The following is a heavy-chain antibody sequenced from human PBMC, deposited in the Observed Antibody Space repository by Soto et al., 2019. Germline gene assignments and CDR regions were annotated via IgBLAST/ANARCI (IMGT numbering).Heavy chain of an antibody. CDR2: IYSGGSS. V-gene: IGHV3-53*01. CDR3: ASCSMITFGGVIVDDAFEM. Sequence: EVQLVESGGGLIQPGGSLRLSCAASGFTVSSNYMSWVRQTPGKGLEWVSIIYSGGSSYYADSVKGRFTISRDNSKNTLYLQMNSLGAEDTAVYYCASCSMITFGGVIVDDAFEMWGQGTMVSVSS. D-gene: IGHD3-16*02. J-gene: IGHJ3*02. CDR1: GFTVSSNY.